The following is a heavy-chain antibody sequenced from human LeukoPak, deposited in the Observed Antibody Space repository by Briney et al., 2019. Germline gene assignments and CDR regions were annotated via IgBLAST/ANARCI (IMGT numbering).Heavy chain of an antibody. CDR1: GDIFNSYS. Sequence: ASVKVSCKASGDIFNSYSVSWVRQAPGQGLEWMGGIIPMFGSANYAQKFQGRVTITTDQSTTIVYMELSSLSSEDTAVYYCAGVGRSRGSLPNSYYYMDVWGKGTTVTVSS. CDR3: AGVGRSRGSLPNSYYYMDV. D-gene: IGHD1-26*01. V-gene: IGHV1-69*05. J-gene: IGHJ6*03. CDR2: IIPMFGSA.